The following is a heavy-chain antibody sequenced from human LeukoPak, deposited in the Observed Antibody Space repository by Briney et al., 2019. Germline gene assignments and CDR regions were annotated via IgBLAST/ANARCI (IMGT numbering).Heavy chain of an antibody. J-gene: IGHJ5*02. CDR1: GYTFTDNW. CDR2: INPTGTST. D-gene: IGHD3-10*01. V-gene: IGHV1-46*01. CDR3: ARDHSVGDIAWWFDP. Sequence: GASVKVSCKTSGYTFTDNWLHWVRQAPGLGLEWVGVINPTGTSTLYAQNFQGRVTLTRDMSTTTDYMELRSLTSEDTAVYYCARDHSVGDIAWWFDPWGQGTLVSVSS.